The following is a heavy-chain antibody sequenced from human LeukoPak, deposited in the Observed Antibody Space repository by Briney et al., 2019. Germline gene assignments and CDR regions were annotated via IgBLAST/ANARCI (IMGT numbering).Heavy chain of an antibody. CDR1: GFTFSSHA. V-gene: IGHV3-30*04. J-gene: IGHJ4*02. CDR3: AREGGSGGTSTLDN. D-gene: IGHD1-7*01. CDR2: ISYDGRNT. Sequence: GTSLRLSCAASGFTFSSHAMHWVRQAPGKGLEWVAFISYDGRNTLNADSVKGRFTISRDNSKNTLSLQMNSLRAEDTAVYYCAREGGSGGTSTLDNWGQGTLVTVSS.